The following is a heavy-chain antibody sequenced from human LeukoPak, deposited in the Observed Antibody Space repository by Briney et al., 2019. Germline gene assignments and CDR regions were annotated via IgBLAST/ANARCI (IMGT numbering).Heavy chain of an antibody. CDR3: AKDQLFIVAAPGGFDY. V-gene: IGHV3-30*18. D-gene: IGHD5-12*01. CDR1: GFTFSSYG. CDR2: ISYDGSNK. Sequence: GRSLRLSCAASGFTFSSYGMHWVRQAPGKGLEWVAVISYDGSNKYYADSVKGRFTISRDNSKNTLYLQMNSLRAEEAAVYYCAKDQLFIVAAPGGFDYWGQGTLVTVSS. J-gene: IGHJ4*02.